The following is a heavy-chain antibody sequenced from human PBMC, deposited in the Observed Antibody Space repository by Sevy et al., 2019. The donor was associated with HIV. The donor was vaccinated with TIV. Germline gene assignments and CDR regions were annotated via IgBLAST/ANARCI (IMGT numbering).Heavy chain of an antibody. J-gene: IGHJ4*02. CDR3: AKNGRTGGR. CDR2: TKEDGSEK. CDR1: GFIFSNSW. V-gene: IGHV3-7*01. D-gene: IGHD6-25*01. Sequence: GGSLRLSCAASGFIFSNSWMSWFRQAPEKGLEWVANTKEDGSEKNYVDSVKGRFTISRDNGKNSLYLQMNSLRAEDTAVYYCAKNGRTGGRWGQGTLVTVSS.